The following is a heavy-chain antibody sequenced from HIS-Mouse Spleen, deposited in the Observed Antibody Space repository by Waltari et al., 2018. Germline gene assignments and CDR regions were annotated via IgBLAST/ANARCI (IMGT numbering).Heavy chain of an antibody. J-gene: IGHJ4*02. CDR3: AKDAFSTGILIDY. CDR2: ISWNSGSI. CDR1: GFPFDDYA. V-gene: IGHV3-9*01. Sequence: EVQLVESGGGLVQPGRSLRLSCAASGFPFDDYAMHWVRQAPGKGLEWVSGISWNSGSIGYADSVKGRFTISRDNAKNSLYLQMNSLRAEDTALYYCAKDAFSTGILIDYWGQGTLVTVSS. D-gene: IGHD2-8*02.